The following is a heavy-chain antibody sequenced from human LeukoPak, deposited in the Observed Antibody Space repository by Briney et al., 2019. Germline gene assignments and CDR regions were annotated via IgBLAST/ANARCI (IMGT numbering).Heavy chain of an antibody. CDR3: ASTWRVGAAFDY. D-gene: IGHD1-26*01. CDR1: GFTVSSNY. Sequence: PGGSLRLSCAASGFTVSSNYMSWVRQAPGKGLEWVSVIYSGGSTYYADSVKGRLPISRDNSKNTLYLQMNRLRAEDTAVYYCASTWRVGAAFDYWGQGTLVTVSS. CDR2: IYSGGST. J-gene: IGHJ4*02. V-gene: IGHV3-53*01.